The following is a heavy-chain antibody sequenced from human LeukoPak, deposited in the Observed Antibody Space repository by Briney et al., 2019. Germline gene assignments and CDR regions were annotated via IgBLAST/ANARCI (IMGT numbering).Heavy chain of an antibody. Sequence: SVKVSCKASGYTFTGYFMHWVRQAPGQGLEWMGWINPNSGGTNFAQKFQGRVTMARDTSISTAYMELSRLRSDDTAVYYCARVYNDSSGYRPLRAWGQGTLVTVSS. D-gene: IGHD3-22*01. V-gene: IGHV1-2*02. J-gene: IGHJ5*02. CDR1: GYTFTGYF. CDR2: INPNSGGT. CDR3: ARVYNDSSGYRPLRA.